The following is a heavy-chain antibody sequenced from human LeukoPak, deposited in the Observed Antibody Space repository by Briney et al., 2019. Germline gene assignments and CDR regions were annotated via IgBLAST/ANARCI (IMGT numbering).Heavy chain of an antibody. CDR1: GFTFSSYA. CDR2: ISYDGSNK. Sequence: GGSLRLSCAASGFTFSSYAMHWVRQAPGQGLEWVGGISYDGSNKYYADSVKGRFTISRDNSKNTLYLQMNSLRAEDTAVYYCARDKVGTGCSGGSCYSKGWFDPWGQGTLVTVSS. CDR3: ARDKVGTGCSGGSCYSKGWFDP. J-gene: IGHJ5*02. D-gene: IGHD2-15*01. V-gene: IGHV3-30*04.